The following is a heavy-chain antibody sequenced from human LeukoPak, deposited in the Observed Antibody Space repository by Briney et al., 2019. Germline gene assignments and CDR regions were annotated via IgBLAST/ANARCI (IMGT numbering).Heavy chain of an antibody. V-gene: IGHV3-66*01. CDR2: IYSGGST. CDR3: ARDSLWFGELGYYYYYGLDV. CDR1: GFTVSSNY. J-gene: IGHJ6*02. Sequence: GGSLRLSCAASGFTVSSNYMSWVRQAPGKGLEWVSVIYSGGSTYYADSVKGRFTISRDNSKNTLYLQMNSLRAEDTAVYYCARDSLWFGELGYYYYYGLDVWGQGTTVPVSS. D-gene: IGHD3-10*01.